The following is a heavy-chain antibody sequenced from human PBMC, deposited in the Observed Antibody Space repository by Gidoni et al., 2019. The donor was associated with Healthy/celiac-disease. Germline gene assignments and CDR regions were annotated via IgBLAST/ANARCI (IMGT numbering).Heavy chain of an antibody. CDR3: ARDGDYGDYPGGYFDY. CDR2: IKQDGSEK. J-gene: IGHJ4*02. V-gene: IGHV3-7*03. D-gene: IGHD4-17*01. CDR1: GFTFSSYW. Sequence: GLVQPGGSLRLSCAASGFTFSSYWMSWVRQAPGKGLEWVANIKQDGSEKYYVDSVKGRFTISRDNAKNSLYLQMNSLRAEDTAVYYCARDGDYGDYPGGYFDYWGQGTLVTVSS.